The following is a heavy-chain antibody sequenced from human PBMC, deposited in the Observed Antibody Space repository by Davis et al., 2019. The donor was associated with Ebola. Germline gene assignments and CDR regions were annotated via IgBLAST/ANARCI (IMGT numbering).Heavy chain of an antibody. CDR2: INHSGST. J-gene: IGHJ4*02. CDR1: GGSISSTSYY. V-gene: IGHV4-39*07. D-gene: IGHD1-7*01. Sequence: SETLSLTCTVSGGSISSTSYYWSWIRQPPGKGLEWIGEINHSGSTNYNPSLKSRVTISVDTSKNQFSLKLSSVTAADTAVYYCARVYWNYNFDYWGQGTLVTVSS. CDR3: ARVYWNYNFDY.